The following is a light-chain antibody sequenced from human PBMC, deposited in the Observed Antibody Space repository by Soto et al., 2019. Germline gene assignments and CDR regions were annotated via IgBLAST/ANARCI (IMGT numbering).Light chain of an antibody. J-gene: IGKJ3*01. CDR2: GSS. CDR1: QAIINY. Sequence: DIQMTQSPSTLSASVGDRVTITCRASQAIINYLAWDQQKPGKAPQLLIYGSSTLHSGVPSRFSGSGSGTHFTLTVISLQPEDFATYYCQQLFIYPPTFGPGTKVDI. V-gene: IGKV1-9*01. CDR3: QQLFIYPPT.